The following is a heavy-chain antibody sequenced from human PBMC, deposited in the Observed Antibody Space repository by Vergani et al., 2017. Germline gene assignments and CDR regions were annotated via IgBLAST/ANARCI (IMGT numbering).Heavy chain of an antibody. CDR1: GGSISSYY. J-gene: IGHJ4*02. Sequence: QVQLQESGPGLVKPSETLSLTCTVSGGSISSYYWSWIRQPPGQGLEWIGYIYYSGSTNYNPPLKSRVTISVDTSKNQFSLKLSSVTAADTAVYYCARGRYYDSSGYYYLFDYWGQGTLVTVSS. D-gene: IGHD3-22*01. CDR3: ARGRYYDSSGYYYLFDY. V-gene: IGHV4-59*01. CDR2: IYYSGST.